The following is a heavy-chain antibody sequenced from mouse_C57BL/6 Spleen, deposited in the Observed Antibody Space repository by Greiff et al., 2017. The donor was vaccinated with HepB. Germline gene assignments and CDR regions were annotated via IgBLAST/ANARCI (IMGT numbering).Heavy chain of an antibody. V-gene: IGHV1-59*01. D-gene: IGHD2-1*01. CDR2: IDPSDSYT. Sequence: QVQLQQPGAELVRPGTSVKLSCKASGYTFTSYWMHWVKQRPGQGLEWIGVIDPSDSYTNYNQKFKGKATWTVDTSSSTAYMQLSSLTSEDSAVYYCATNSRNPFAYWGQGTLVTVSA. J-gene: IGHJ3*01. CDR3: ATNSRNPFAY. CDR1: GYTFTSYW.